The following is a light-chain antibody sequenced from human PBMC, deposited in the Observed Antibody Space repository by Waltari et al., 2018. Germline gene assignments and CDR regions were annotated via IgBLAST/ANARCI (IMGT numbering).Light chain of an antibody. CDR2: LAS. CDR1: QSLLNSNGYNY. J-gene: IGKJ2*01. V-gene: IGKV2-28*01. Sequence: DIVMTQSPLSLPVTPGEPASISCRSSQSLLNSNGYNYLDWYLQKPGQSPQLLIYLASIRASGFPDRLSGGGSGQDFTLKISRVEAEDVGVYSCMQAFYTPRYTFGQGTRLEIK. CDR3: MQAFYTPRYT.